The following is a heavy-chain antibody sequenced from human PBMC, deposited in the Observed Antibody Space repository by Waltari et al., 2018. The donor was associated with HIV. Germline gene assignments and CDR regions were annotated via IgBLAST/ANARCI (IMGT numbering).Heavy chain of an antibody. Sequence: EVQLVESGGGLVKPGGSLRLSCAASGFTFSSYSMKWVGQAPGKGLEWVSSLRSSSSSSSYIYYADSVKGRFTISRDNAKNSLYLQMNSLRAEDTAVYYCARDNTYYYDSSGYLPCYYYYGMDVWGQGTTVTVSS. CDR2: SSSSSSYI. V-gene: IGHV3-21*01. CDR1: GFTFSSYS. D-gene: IGHD3-22*01. CDR3: ARDNTYYYDSSGYLPCYYYYGMDV. J-gene: IGHJ6*02.